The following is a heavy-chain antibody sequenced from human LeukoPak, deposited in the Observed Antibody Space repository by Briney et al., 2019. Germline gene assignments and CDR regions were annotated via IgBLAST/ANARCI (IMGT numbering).Heavy chain of an antibody. CDR3: ARAAGDSLAYAFDI. CDR1: GGSISSSSYY. Sequence: SETLSLTCTVSGGSISSSSYYWGWIRQPPGKGLEWIGSIYYSGSTYYNPSLKSRVTISVDTSKNQFSLKLSSVTAADTAVYYCARAAGDSLAYAFDIWGQGTMVTVSS. D-gene: IGHD3-10*01. J-gene: IGHJ3*02. CDR2: IYYSGST. V-gene: IGHV4-39*07.